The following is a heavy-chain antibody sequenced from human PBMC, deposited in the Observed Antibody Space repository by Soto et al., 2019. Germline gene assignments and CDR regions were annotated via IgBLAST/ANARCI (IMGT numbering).Heavy chain of an antibody. V-gene: IGHV2-5*02. D-gene: IGHD2-15*01. J-gene: IGHJ4*02. Sequence: QITLKESGPPLVRPAQTLTLTCAFSGFSLTTTRMGVAWIRQPPGKALEWLALIYWDDDKRYSPSLKNRLTVTKDTSTNRVVLTITNISPVDTGTYFCAHAGDFDLLSFDRWRPGTLVTVSS. CDR2: IYWDDDK. CDR3: AHAGDFDLLSFDR. CDR1: GFSLTTTRMG.